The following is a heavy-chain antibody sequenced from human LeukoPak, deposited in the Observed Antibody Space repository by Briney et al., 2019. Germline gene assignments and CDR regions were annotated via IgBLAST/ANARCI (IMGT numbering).Heavy chain of an antibody. Sequence: SETLSLSCSVSGGSISSSSYYWGWVRQPPGKGLEWIGSIYYSGSTYYNPSLKSLGTISVDTSKNQFSLKLSSVTAADTAVYYCARDVVVPAAIPIYYYYYGMDVWGQGTTVTVSS. CDR2: IYYSGST. CDR1: GGSISSSSYY. D-gene: IGHD2-2*02. CDR3: ARDVVVPAAIPIYYYYYGMDV. J-gene: IGHJ6*02. V-gene: IGHV4-39*01.